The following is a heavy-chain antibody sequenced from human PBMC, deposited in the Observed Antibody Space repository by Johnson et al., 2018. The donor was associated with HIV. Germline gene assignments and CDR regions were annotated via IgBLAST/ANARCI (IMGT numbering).Heavy chain of an antibody. CDR2: IYSGDRT. D-gene: IGHD6-19*01. CDR1: GFTVSSNY. J-gene: IGHJ3*02. CDR3: ARDRYSSGWFFDAFDI. Sequence: VQLVESGGGLVKPGGSLRLSCAASGFTVSSNYMSWVRQAPGKGLEWVSIIYSGDRTYYADSVKGRFTISRDNSKNTLYLEMNSLRAEDTAVYYCARDRYSSGWFFDAFDIWDQGTMVTVSS. V-gene: IGHV3-53*01.